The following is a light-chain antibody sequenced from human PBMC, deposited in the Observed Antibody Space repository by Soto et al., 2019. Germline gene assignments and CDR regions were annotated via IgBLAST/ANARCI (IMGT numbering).Light chain of an antibody. Sequence: EIVLTQSPGTLSLSPGERATLSCRASQSASSSYLAWYQQKPGQAPRLLIYGASSKATGIPARFSGSVFGTDFTLTISRLEPEDFAVYYCQQYGSSPLTFGGGTKVDIK. CDR3: QQYGSSPLT. J-gene: IGKJ4*01. V-gene: IGKV3-20*01. CDR2: GAS. CDR1: QSASSSY.